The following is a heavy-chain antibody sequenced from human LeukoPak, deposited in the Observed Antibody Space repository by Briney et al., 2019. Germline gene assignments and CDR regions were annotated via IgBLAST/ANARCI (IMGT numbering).Heavy chain of an antibody. CDR3: ARGSDILTGYYTLDY. CDR1: GGSISSYY. Sequence: SETLSLTCTVSGGSISSYYWSWIRQPAGKGLEWIGRIYTSGSTNYNPSLKSRVTMSVDTSKNQFSLKPSSVTAADTAVYYCARGSDILTGYYTLDYWGQGTLVTVSS. J-gene: IGHJ4*02. V-gene: IGHV4-4*07. D-gene: IGHD3-9*01. CDR2: IYTSGST.